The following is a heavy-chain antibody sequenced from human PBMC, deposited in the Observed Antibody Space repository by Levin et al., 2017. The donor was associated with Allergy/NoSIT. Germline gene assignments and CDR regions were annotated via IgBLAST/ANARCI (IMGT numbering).Heavy chain of an antibody. V-gene: IGHV4-34*01. CDR1: GGSFSGYY. J-gene: IGHJ5*02. Sequence: SETLSLTCAVYGGSFSGYYWSWIRQPPGKGLEWIGEINHSGSTNYNPSLKSRVTISVDTSKNQFSLKLSSVTAADTAVYYCARAHCSSTSCYRGGWFDPWGQGTLVTVSS. D-gene: IGHD2-2*02. CDR3: ARAHCSSTSCYRGGWFDP. CDR2: INHSGST.